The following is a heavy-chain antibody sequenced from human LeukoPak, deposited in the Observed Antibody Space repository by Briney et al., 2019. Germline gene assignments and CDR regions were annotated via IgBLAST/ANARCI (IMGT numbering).Heavy chain of an antibody. CDR3: ARTPYRAYDYVWGSYRPLFDY. CDR2: ISAYNGNT. D-gene: IGHD3-16*02. Sequence: ASVKVSCKASGYTFTSYGISWVRQAPGQGLEWMGWISAYNGNTNYAQKLQGRVTMTRDTSTSTVYMELSSLRSEDTAVYYCARTPYRAYDYVWGSYRPLFDYWGQGTLVTVSS. CDR1: GYTFTSYG. V-gene: IGHV1-18*01. J-gene: IGHJ4*02.